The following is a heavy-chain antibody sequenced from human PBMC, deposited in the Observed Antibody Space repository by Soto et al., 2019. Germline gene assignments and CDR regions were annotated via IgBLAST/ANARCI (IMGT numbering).Heavy chain of an antibody. CDR2: ISGSGGST. D-gene: IGHD3-9*01. CDR3: AKGTRYYDILTGYYSYFYYYGMDV. Sequence: GGSLRLSCAASGFTFSSYAMSWVRQAPGKGLEWVSAISGSGGSTYYADSVKGRFTISRDNSKNTLYLQMNSLRAEDTAVYYCAKGTRYYDILTGYYSYFYYYGMDVWGQVT. V-gene: IGHV3-23*01. CDR1: GFTFSSYA. J-gene: IGHJ6*02.